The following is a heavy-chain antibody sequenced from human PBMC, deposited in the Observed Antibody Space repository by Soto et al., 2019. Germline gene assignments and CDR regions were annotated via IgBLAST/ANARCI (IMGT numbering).Heavy chain of an antibody. CDR1: GGSISSSNYY. Sequence: SETLSLTCTVSGGSISSSNYYWGWIRQSPGKGLEWIGSINYSGNTYYNPSLTGRVTISVDTSKNQFSLKLTSMTAADTAVYYCARHPSDFWFDPWGQGTLVTVS. D-gene: IGHD2-21*02. V-gene: IGHV4-39*01. J-gene: IGHJ5*02. CDR3: ARHPSDFWFDP. CDR2: INYSGNT.